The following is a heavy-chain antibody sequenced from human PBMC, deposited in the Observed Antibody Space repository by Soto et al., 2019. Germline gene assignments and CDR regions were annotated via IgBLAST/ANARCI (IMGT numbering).Heavy chain of an antibody. J-gene: IGHJ6*02. CDR2: IWYDGSNK. Sequence: GGSLRLSCAASGFTFSSYGMHWVRQAPGKGLEWVAVIWYDGSNKYYADSVKGRFTISRDNSKNTLYLQMNSLRAEDTAVYYCAKRTGDPLRANVVRGRGKDYYGMDVWGQGTTVTVSS. V-gene: IGHV3-33*06. D-gene: IGHD3-10*01. CDR3: AKRTGDPLRANVVRGRGKDYYGMDV. CDR1: GFTFSSYG.